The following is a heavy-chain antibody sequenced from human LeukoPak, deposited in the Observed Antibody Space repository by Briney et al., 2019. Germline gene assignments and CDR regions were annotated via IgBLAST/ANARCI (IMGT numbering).Heavy chain of an antibody. V-gene: IGHV1-46*01. CDR3: AAGGMATTQN. J-gene: IGHJ1*01. D-gene: IGHD5-24*01. CDR1: GYSFTSNY. CDR2: IYPRDGST. Sequence: ASVKVSCKASGYSFTSNYIHWVRQAPGQGLEWMGMIYPRDGSTSYAQKFQERVTITRDMSTSTAYMELSSLRSEDTAVYYCAAGGMATTQNWGQGTLVTVSS.